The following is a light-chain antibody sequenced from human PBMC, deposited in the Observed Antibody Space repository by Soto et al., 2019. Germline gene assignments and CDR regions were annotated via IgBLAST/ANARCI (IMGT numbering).Light chain of an antibody. CDR2: RNN. J-gene: IGLJ3*02. CDR3: SSWDDSLSGWV. Sequence: QSVLTQPPSASGTPGQRVTISCSGRSSNIGSSSVYWYQQLPGTAPKLLIHRNNQRPSGVPDRFSGSKSGTSACLAISGLRYEDEADYYCSSWDDSLSGWVFGGGTKVTLL. V-gene: IGLV1-47*01. CDR1: SSNIGSSS.